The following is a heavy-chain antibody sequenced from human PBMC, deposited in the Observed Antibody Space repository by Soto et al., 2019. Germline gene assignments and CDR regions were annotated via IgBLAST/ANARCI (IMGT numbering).Heavy chain of an antibody. CDR1: GFTFSSYA. CDR3: AKENCGSTSCYLGYFDY. V-gene: IGHV3-23*01. CDR2: ISGSGGST. Sequence: EVQLLESGGGLVQPGGSLRLSCAASGFTFSSYAMSWVRQAPGKGLEWVSAISGSGGSTYYADSVKGRFTISRDNSKNTLYLQMNSLRAEDTAVYDCAKENCGSTSCYLGYFDYWGQGTLVTVSS. D-gene: IGHD2-2*01. J-gene: IGHJ4*02.